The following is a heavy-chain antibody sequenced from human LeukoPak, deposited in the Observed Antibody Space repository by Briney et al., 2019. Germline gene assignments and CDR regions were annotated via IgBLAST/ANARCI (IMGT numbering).Heavy chain of an antibody. CDR2: ISYDGSNK. J-gene: IGHJ4*02. D-gene: IGHD3-10*01. CDR3: AKDRAYGSGSYYNGLLDY. CDR1: GFTFSSYG. V-gene: IGHV3-30*18. Sequence: PGGSLRLSCAASGFTFSSYGMHGVRQAPGKGLEWVAVISYDGSNKYYADSVKGRFTISRDNSKNTLYLQMNSLRAEDTAVYYCAKDRAYGSGSYYNGLLDYWGQGTLVTVSS.